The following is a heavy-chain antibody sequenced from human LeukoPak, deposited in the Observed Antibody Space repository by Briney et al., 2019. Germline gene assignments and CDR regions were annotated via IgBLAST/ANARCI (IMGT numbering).Heavy chain of an antibody. CDR2: IKQDGSEK. D-gene: IGHD3-22*01. Sequence: PGGSLRLSCAASGFTFSSYWMSWVRQAPGKGLEWVANIKQDGSEKYYVDSVKGRFTISRDNAKNSLYLQMNSLRAEDTAVYYCARDRSYDSSGYYFGYWGQGTLVTVSS. CDR3: ARDRSYDSSGYYFGY. J-gene: IGHJ4*02. CDR1: GFTFSSYW. V-gene: IGHV3-7*01.